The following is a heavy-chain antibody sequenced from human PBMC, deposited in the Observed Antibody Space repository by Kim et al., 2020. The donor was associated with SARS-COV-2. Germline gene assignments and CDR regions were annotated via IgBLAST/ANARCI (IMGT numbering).Heavy chain of an antibody. Sequence: SVKVSCKASGGTFSSYAISWVRQAPGQGLEWMGGIIPIFGTANYAQKFQGRVTITADESTSTAYMELSSLRSEDTAVYYCAAFYSNSRYYYYGMDVWGQGTTVTVSS. J-gene: IGHJ6*02. V-gene: IGHV1-69*13. CDR1: GGTFSSYA. CDR3: AAFYSNSRYYYYGMDV. D-gene: IGHD4-4*01. CDR2: IIPIFGTA.